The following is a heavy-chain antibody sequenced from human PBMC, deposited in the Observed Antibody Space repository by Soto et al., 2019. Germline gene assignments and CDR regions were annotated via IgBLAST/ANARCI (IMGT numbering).Heavy chain of an antibody. CDR3: ARSRFRLDIVVVVAATTYNWFDP. CDR2: IIPIFGTA. Sequence: QVQLVQSGAEVKKPGSSVKVSCKASGGTFSSYAISWVRQAPGQGLEWMGGIIPIFGTANYAQKFQGRVTITADEAKSTAYMELSSLRSEDTAVYYWARSRFRLDIVVVVAATTYNWFDPWGQGTLVTVSS. CDR1: GGTFSSYA. D-gene: IGHD2-15*01. J-gene: IGHJ5*02. V-gene: IGHV1-69*01.